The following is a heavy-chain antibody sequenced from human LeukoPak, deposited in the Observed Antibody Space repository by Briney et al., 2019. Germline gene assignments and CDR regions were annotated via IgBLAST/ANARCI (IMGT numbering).Heavy chain of an antibody. CDR1: GGTFSSYA. Sequence: SVKVSCKASGGTFSSYAISWVRQAPGQGLEWMGRIIPILGIANYAQKFQGRVTITADKSTSTAYMELSSLRFEDTAVYYCARGCGGEPWECFDYWGQGTLVTVSS. J-gene: IGHJ4*02. CDR3: ARGCGGEPWECFDY. D-gene: IGHD2-21*01. CDR2: IIPILGIA. V-gene: IGHV1-69*04.